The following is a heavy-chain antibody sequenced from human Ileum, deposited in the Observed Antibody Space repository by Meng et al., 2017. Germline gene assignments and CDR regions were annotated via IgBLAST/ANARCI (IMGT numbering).Heavy chain of an antibody. CDR2: IHHSGTT. D-gene: IGHD3-10*01. CDR3: ARGVVSGSHYNTY. J-gene: IGHJ4*02. CDR1: GGSISSSIW. V-gene: IGHV4-4*02. Sequence: QVQLQESGPGLGKPSGTLSLTCAVSGGSISSSIWWRWVRQPPEKGLEWIGEIHHSGTTNYSPSLKSRLTISVDKSKNQFSLKLQSVTAADTAVYFCARGVVSGSHYNTYWGQGILVTVSS.